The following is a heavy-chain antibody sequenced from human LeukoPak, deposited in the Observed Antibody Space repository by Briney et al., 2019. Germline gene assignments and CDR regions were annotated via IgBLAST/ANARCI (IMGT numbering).Heavy chain of an antibody. CDR1: GFTFSGFW. CDR2: INSDGSEG. V-gene: IGHV3-7*03. Sequence: GGSLRLSCAVSGFTFSGFWMSWSRQAPGKGLEWVASINSDGSEGYYADVVKGRFTISRDNAKNSLDLQINSLRAEDTAVYYCARSSYSSSSSVWGQGTMVTVSS. J-gene: IGHJ3*01. CDR3: ARSSYSSSSSV. D-gene: IGHD6-6*01.